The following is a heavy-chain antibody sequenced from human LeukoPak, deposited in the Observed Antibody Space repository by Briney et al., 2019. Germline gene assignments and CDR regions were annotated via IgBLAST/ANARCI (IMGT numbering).Heavy chain of an antibody. CDR3: AKDLGVVITLPGY. D-gene: IGHD3-3*01. V-gene: IGHV3-30*02. Sequence: GGSLRLSCAASGFTFSSYGMHWVRQAPGKGLEWVAFIRYDGSNKYYADSVKGRFIISRDNSKNTLYLQMNSLRAEDTAVYYCAKDLGVVITLPGYWGQGTLVTVSS. CDR2: IRYDGSNK. CDR1: GFTFSSYG. J-gene: IGHJ4*02.